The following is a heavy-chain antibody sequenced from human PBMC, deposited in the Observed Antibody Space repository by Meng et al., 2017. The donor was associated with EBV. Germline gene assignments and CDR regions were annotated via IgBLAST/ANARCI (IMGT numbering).Heavy chain of an antibody. D-gene: IGHD2-21*01. Sequence: VAVEESGPGLVKPSETLSLTCTVSGDSISDYYWSWIRQPPGKGLEWIGYIHYSRSTYYNPSLKSRITISVDMSRNQFSLRLTSVTSADMAVYYCARVNSDCGGVMCYKGWFDPWGQGTLVTVSS. CDR2: IHYSRST. CDR3: ARVNSDCGGVMCYKGWFDP. CDR1: GDSISDYY. J-gene: IGHJ5*02. V-gene: IGHV4-59*08.